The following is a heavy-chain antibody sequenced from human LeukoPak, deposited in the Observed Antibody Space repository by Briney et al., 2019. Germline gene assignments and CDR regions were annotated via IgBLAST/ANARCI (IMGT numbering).Heavy chain of an antibody. CDR3: ARRAGAYSHPYDY. CDR1: RFTFSSYG. J-gene: IGHJ4*02. Sequence: GGSLRLSCAASRFTFSSYGMHWVRQAPGKGLEWVSFIYSAGNTHYSDSVKGRFTISIDNSKNTLYLQMNSLRAEDTAVYYCARRAGAYSHPYDYWGQGTLVTVSS. D-gene: IGHD4/OR15-4a*01. V-gene: IGHV3-NL1*01. CDR2: IYSAGNT.